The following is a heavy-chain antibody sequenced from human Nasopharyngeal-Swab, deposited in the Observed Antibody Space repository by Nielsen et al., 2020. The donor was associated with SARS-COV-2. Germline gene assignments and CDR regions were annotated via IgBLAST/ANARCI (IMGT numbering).Heavy chain of an antibody. CDR2: IKAGNGNT. Sequence: ASVKVSCKAYGYTFTTYAIHGVRQAPGQRHEWRGGIKAGNGNTEYPQKLQGRVTITRDTSASTAYMELSSLRSEDTAVYYCARDSSSGLRYFDWLSPGYNWFDPWGQGTLVTVSS. CDR3: ARDSSSGLRYFDWLSPGYNWFDP. D-gene: IGHD3-9*01. CDR1: GYTFTTYA. J-gene: IGHJ5*02. V-gene: IGHV1-3*01.